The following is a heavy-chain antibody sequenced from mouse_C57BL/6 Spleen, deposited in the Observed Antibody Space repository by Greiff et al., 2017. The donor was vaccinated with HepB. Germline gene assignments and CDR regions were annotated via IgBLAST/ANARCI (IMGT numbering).Heavy chain of an antibody. D-gene: IGHD1-1*01. J-gene: IGHJ4*01. CDR1: GYTFTSYW. Sequence: VQLQQPGAELVMPGASVKLSCKASGYTFTSYWMHWVKQRPGQGLEWIGEIDPSDSYTNYNQKFKGKSTLTVDKSSSTAYMQLSSLTSEDSAVYYCARRPYYGSSPYAMDYWGQGTSVTVSS. V-gene: IGHV1-69*01. CDR2: IDPSDSYT. CDR3: ARRPYYGSSPYAMDY.